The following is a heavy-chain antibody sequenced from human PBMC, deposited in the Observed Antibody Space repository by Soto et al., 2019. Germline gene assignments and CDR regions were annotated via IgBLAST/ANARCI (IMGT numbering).Heavy chain of an antibody. Sequence: LRLSCAASGFTFSSYAMSWVRQAPGKGLEWVSAISGSGGSTYYADSVKGRFTISRDNSKNTLYLQMNSLRAEDTAVYYCATSRLVVVPAAIPVWGQGTLVTVSS. CDR1: GFTFSSYA. D-gene: IGHD2-2*02. CDR2: ISGSGGST. J-gene: IGHJ4*02. V-gene: IGHV3-23*01. CDR3: ATSRLVVVPAAIPV.